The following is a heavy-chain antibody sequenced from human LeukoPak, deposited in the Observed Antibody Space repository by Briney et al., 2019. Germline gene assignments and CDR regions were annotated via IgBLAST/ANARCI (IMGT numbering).Heavy chain of an antibody. CDR1: GGSISSLNL. CDR3: AGLEGRYSTDCFYFFDY. CDR2: MYLGGTT. V-gene: IGHV4-4*02. D-gene: IGHD6-19*01. Sequence: PSETLSLTFIVSGGSISSLNLWSWLRQPPGKGLEWIGEMYLGGTTNFNPSLKSRVTILIDKSKNQLSLQLTSVTAADTAVYYCAGLEGRYSTDCFYFFDYWGQGALVTVSS. J-gene: IGHJ4*02.